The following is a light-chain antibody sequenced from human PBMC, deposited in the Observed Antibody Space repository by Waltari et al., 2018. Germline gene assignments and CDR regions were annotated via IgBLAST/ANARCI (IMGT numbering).Light chain of an antibody. CDR2: DAS. J-gene: IGKJ2*01. Sequence: IQMTQSPSTLSASVGDRVTITCRASHTITNWLAWYQPKPGKAPNVLIYDASTLESGVPSRFSGSGSGTEFTLTINSLQPDDFATYYCQHYNSFSHIYTFGQGTKLEI. CDR3: QHYNSFSHIYT. V-gene: IGKV1-5*01. CDR1: HTITNW.